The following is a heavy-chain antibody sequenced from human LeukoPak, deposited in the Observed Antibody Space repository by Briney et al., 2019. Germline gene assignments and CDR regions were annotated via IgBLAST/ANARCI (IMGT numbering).Heavy chain of an antibody. D-gene: IGHD6-19*01. V-gene: IGHV4-59*08. CDR3: SRMYSSGWYYFDY. Sequence: PSETLSLTCTVSGGSISGYYWSWIRQPPGKGLEWIGNIHYTGSTNYNPSLESLVTISVHTSKNQFSLILSSVTAADTAVYFCSRMYSSGWYYFDYWAREPWSPSPQ. J-gene: IGHJ4*02. CDR1: GGSISGYY. CDR2: IHYTGST.